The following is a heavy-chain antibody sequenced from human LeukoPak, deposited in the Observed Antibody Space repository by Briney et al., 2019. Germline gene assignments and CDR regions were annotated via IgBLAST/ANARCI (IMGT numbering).Heavy chain of an antibody. V-gene: IGHV4-59*01. D-gene: IGHD6-19*01. CDR3: ARGPWLVQFDY. CDR1: GGSISSYY. CDR2: IYYSGST. J-gene: IGHJ4*02. Sequence: SETLSLTCTVSGGSISSYYWSWLRQPPGKGLEWVGYIYYSGSTNYNPSLKSRVTISVDTSKNQFSLKLSSVTAADTAVYYCARGPWLVQFDYWGQGTLVTVSS.